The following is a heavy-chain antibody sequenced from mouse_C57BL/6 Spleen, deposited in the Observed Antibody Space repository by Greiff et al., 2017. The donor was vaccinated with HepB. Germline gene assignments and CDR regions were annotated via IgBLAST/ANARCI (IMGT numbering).Heavy chain of an antibody. D-gene: IGHD2-4*01. V-gene: IGHV1-82*01. Sequence: QVQLQQSGPELVKPGASVKISCKASGYAFSSSWMNWVKQRPGKGLEWIGRIYPGDGDTNYNGKFKGKATLTADKSSSTAYMQLSSLTSEDSAVDFCARAENGLRAMDYWGQGTSVTVSS. CDR3: ARAENGLRAMDY. J-gene: IGHJ4*01. CDR2: IYPGDGDT. CDR1: GYAFSSSW.